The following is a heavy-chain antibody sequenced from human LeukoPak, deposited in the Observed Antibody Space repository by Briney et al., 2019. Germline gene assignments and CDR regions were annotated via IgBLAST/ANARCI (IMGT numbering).Heavy chain of an antibody. CDR1: GFTFSSYA. J-gene: IGHJ4*02. Sequence: GGSLRLSCAASGFTFSSYAMHWVRQAPGKGLEWVAVISYDGSNKKYADSVKGRFTISRDNSKNTLYLQMNSLRAEDTAVYYCARGHLHYYGSGRPPGWGQGTLVTVSS. CDR2: ISYDGSNK. V-gene: IGHV3-30*04. CDR3: ARGHLHYYGSGRPPG. D-gene: IGHD3-10*01.